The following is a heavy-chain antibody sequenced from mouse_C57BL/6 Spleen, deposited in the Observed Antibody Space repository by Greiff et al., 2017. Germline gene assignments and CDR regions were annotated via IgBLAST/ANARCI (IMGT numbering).Heavy chain of an antibody. V-gene: IGHV5-17*01. J-gene: IGHJ4*01. CDR2: ISSGSSTI. Sequence: EVQLVESGGGLVKPGGSLKLSCAASGFTFSDYGMHWVRQAPEKGLEWVAYISSGSSTIYYADTVKGRFTISSDNAKNTLFLQMTSLRSEDTAMYYCARKDGSLYAMDYWGQGTSVTVSS. CDR3: ARKDGSLYAMDY. CDR1: GFTFSDYG. D-gene: IGHD1-1*01.